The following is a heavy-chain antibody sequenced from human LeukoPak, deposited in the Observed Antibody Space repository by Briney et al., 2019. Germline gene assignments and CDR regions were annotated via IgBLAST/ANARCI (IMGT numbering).Heavy chain of an antibody. Sequence: SGTLCLTCTASGVTISSYYWNWIRQPPGKGLEWIGYIYYSGSTKYNPSIKSRVSVSVGMSKTQFYVKLRSVTAADRAVHYCARDANLYYYDSSGYYWSYFDDWGQRTLVTVSS. CDR2: IYYSGST. CDR3: ARDANLYYYDSSGYYWSYFDD. CDR1: GVTISSYY. D-gene: IGHD3-22*01. V-gene: IGHV4-59*01. J-gene: IGHJ4*02.